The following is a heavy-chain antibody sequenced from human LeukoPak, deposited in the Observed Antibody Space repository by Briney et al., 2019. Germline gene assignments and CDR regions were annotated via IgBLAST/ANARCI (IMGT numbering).Heavy chain of an antibody. Sequence: SETPSLTCIVSDCSINNYDLSWLRQPPGEGLEWIGYIDYSGETNYNPSLRSRVTISVDRSKNQFSLKLSSVTATDTAVYYCARHSHRSGDLGSARNFDYWGQGTLVTVSS. V-gene: IGHV4-59*08. D-gene: IGHD7-27*01. CDR3: ARHSHRSGDLGSARNFDY. CDR1: DCSINNYD. CDR2: IDYSGET. J-gene: IGHJ4*02.